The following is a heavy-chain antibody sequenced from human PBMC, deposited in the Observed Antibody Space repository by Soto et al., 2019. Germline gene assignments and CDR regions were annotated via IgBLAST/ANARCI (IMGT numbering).Heavy chain of an antibody. CDR1: GGTFSSYA. CDR3: ASRGYCSGGSCSTGTGGFDP. J-gene: IGHJ5*02. D-gene: IGHD2-15*01. CDR2: IIPIFGTA. Sequence: QVQLVQSGAEVKKPGSSVKVSCKASGGTFSSYAISWVRQAPGQGLEWMGGIIPIFGTANYAQKFQGRVTITAYKSTSTAYMELSSLRSEDTAVYYCASRGYCSGGSCSTGTGGFDPWGQGTLVTVSS. V-gene: IGHV1-69*06.